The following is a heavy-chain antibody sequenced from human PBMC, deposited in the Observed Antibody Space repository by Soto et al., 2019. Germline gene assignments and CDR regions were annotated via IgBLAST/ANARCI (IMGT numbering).Heavy chain of an antibody. Sequence: QVQLVQSGAELKNPGASVKVACKASGYKFTTYFIHWVRQAPGQGLEWMGMIHPSGDTGYAQKFRGRVTMTIDTSKTTAYMELRNLTSEDTAVYFSVRGYCTTSPCSGDFQFWGQGTLVTVSS. J-gene: IGHJ1*01. CDR3: VRGYCTTSPCSGDFQF. CDR1: GYKFTTYF. V-gene: IGHV1-46*01. CDR2: IHPSGDT. D-gene: IGHD2-15*01.